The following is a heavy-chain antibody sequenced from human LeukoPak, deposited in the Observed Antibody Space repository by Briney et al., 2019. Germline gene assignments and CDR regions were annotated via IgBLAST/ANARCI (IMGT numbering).Heavy chain of an antibody. Sequence: SETLSLTCTVSGGSISGYYWSWIRQPPGKGLEWIGYIYYSGSTNYNPSLKSRVTISVDTSKNQFSLKLSSVTAADTAVYYCARVDGYRTGDDAFDIWGQGTMVTVSS. V-gene: IGHV4-59*01. J-gene: IGHJ3*02. CDR1: GGSISGYY. D-gene: IGHD5-24*01. CDR3: ARVDGYRTGDDAFDI. CDR2: IYYSGST.